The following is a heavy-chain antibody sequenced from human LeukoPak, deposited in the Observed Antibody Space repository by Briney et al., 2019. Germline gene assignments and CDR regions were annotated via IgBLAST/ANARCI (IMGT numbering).Heavy chain of an antibody. V-gene: IGHV3-23*01. CDR3: AKHSSSWNYFDY. Sequence: GGSLRLSCAGSGFSISNYAMTWVRQAPGKGLEWVSGISGSGGSTYYADSVKGRFTISRDNSKNTLYLQMNSLRVEDTAVYYCAKHSSSWNYFDYWGQGTLVTVSS. J-gene: IGHJ4*02. CDR1: GFSISNYA. D-gene: IGHD6-13*01. CDR2: ISGSGGST.